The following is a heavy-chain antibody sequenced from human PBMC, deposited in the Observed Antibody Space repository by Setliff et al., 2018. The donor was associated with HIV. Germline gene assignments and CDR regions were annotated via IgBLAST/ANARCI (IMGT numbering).Heavy chain of an antibody. CDR3: ARRGGLVRGVITYYYMDV. V-gene: IGHV4-39*01. J-gene: IGHJ6*03. Sequence: TLSLTCTVSGGSISSSSYYWGWIRQPPGKGLEWIGNIYYNGSAYYTPSLKSRVTISVDTSKNQFSLNLSSVTAADTAVYYCARRGGLVRGVITYYYMDVWGIGTTVTV. D-gene: IGHD3-10*01. CDR1: GGSISSSSYY. CDR2: IYYNGSA.